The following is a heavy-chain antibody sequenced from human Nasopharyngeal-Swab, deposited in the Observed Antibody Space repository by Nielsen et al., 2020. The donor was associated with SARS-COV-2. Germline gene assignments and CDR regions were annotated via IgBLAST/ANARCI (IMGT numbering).Heavy chain of an antibody. CDR2: LYHSVST. Sequence: SETLSLTCAVSGGSTSSSYWWTWVRLHPGMGLEWIGELYHSVSTNYNPSIKSRVTISVDKSKNQFSLKLSSVTAADTAVYYCARRIEGASGSMDVWGQGTTVTVSS. V-gene: IGHV4-4*02. CDR1: GGSTSSSYW. CDR3: ARRIEGASGSMDV. D-gene: IGHD1-26*01. J-gene: IGHJ6*02.